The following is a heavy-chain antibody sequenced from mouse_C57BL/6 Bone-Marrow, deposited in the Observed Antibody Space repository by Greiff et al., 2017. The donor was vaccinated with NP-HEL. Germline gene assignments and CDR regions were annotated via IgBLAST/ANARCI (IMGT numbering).Heavy chain of an antibody. CDR3: ASLYYDYDGGFAY. D-gene: IGHD2-4*01. V-gene: IGHV4-1*01. CDR2: INPDSSTI. CDR1: GIDFSRYW. J-gene: IGHJ3*01. Sequence: EVQLQQSGGGLVQPGGSLKLSCAASGIDFSRYWMSWVRRAPGKGLEWIGEINPDSSTINYAPSLKDKFIISRDNAKNTLYLQMSKVRSEDTALYYCASLYYDYDGGFAYWGQGTLVTVSA.